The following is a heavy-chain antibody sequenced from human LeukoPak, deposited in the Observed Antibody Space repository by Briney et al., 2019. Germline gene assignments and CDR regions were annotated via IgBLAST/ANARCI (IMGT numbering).Heavy chain of an antibody. J-gene: IGHJ4*02. CDR2: ISGSGGST. CDR1: GLTFSSYA. V-gene: IGHV3-23*01. Sequence: GGSLRLSCAASGLTFSSYAMSCGRQAPGEGLEWVSAISGSGGSTYYADSVKGPGTISRDTSKNTRYLQMNSLRAEDTAVYYCAKGGPHSSSWYEPKNYFDYWGQGTLVTVSS. CDR3: AKGGPHSSSWYEPKNYFDY. D-gene: IGHD6-13*01.